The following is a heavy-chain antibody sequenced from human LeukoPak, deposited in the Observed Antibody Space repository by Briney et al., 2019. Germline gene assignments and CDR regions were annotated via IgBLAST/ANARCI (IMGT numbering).Heavy chain of an antibody. J-gene: IGHJ4*02. Sequence: PSETLSLTCTVSGGSISSSSYYWGWIRQPPGKGLEWIGSIYYSGSTYYNPSLESRVTISVDTSKNQFSLKLSSVTAADTAVYYCARDGDYDFWSGYYVCWGQGTLVTVSS. CDR2: IYYSGST. D-gene: IGHD3-3*01. CDR1: GGSISSSSYY. V-gene: IGHV4-39*02. CDR3: ARDGDYDFWSGYYVC.